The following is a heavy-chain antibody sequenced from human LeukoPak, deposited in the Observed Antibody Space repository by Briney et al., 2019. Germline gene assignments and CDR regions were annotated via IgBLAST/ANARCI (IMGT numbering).Heavy chain of an antibody. Sequence: PSETLSLTCTVSGGSISSRSYYWGWIRQPPGKGQEWIGSIYYSGSTYYNPSLKSRVTISVDTSKNQFSLKLSSVTAADTAVYYCARRTFGGVIVLFDYWGRGTLVTVSS. CDR2: IYYSGST. D-gene: IGHD3-16*02. V-gene: IGHV4-39*01. CDR1: GGSISSRSYY. J-gene: IGHJ4*02. CDR3: ARRTFGGVIVLFDY.